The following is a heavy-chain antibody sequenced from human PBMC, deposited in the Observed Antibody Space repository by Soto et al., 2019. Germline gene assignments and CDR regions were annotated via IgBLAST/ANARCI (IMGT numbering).Heavy chain of an antibody. V-gene: IGHV4-4*02. Sequence: QVELQESGPRLVKSSGTLSLTCEVSSGSIRTGNWWSWVRQPPGKGLEWIGEIYYTGATNYNPSPKSRVTMTIDKSKDQFSLILTSATAAETAVYYCARVFSSGSGWMYYFDFWGQGILVSVSS. CDR3: ARVFSSGSGWMYYFDF. CDR1: SGSIRTGNW. CDR2: IYYTGAT. D-gene: IGHD6-25*01. J-gene: IGHJ4*02.